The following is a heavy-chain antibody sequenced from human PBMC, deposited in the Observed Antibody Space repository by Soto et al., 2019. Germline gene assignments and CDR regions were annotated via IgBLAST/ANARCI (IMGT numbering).Heavy chain of an antibody. V-gene: IGHV3-23*01. J-gene: IGHJ4*02. CDR1: GFSFSSYG. Sequence: EVHLLESGGGLVQPGASLRLSCVASGFSFSSYGMSWVRQAPGKGLEWASIISGSGDAKYYADSVKGRFTISRDNSKNTMYLKMDSLRAEDTAVYYCAKDFDSDKTTHGPNDYWGQGTLVTVSS. D-gene: IGHD3-22*01. CDR3: AKDFDSDKTTHGPNDY. CDR2: ISGSGDAK.